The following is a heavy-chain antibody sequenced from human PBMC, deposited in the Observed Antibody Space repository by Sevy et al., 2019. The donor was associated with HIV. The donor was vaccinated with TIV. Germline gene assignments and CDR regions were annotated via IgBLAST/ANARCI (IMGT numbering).Heavy chain of an antibody. V-gene: IGHV3-23*01. CDR3: AKLPSTVMFREKGY. CDR2: ISDSGDTT. J-gene: IGHJ4*02. D-gene: IGHD3-10*01. CDR1: GFTFTNYA. Sequence: ESLKISCAASGFTFTNYAMNWVRQAPGKGLEWVSGISDSGDTTHYAESVKGRFTISRDNSKNTVSLQMSSLRAEDTAIYYCAKLPSTVMFREKGYWGQGTRVTVSS.